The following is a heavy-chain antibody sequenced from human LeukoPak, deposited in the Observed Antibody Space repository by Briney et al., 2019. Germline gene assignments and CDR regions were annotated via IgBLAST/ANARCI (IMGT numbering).Heavy chain of an antibody. J-gene: IGHJ4*02. CDR2: ISSNGGST. CDR3: ARVSGSGTYFEY. V-gene: IGHV3-64*01. Sequence: GGSLRLSCAASGFTFSSYAMHWVRQAPGKGLEYVSAISSNGGSTYYANSVKGRFTIYRDNSKNTLYLQMVSLRAEDMAVYYCARVSGSGTYFEYWGQGILVTVSS. D-gene: IGHD3-10*01. CDR1: GFTFSSYA.